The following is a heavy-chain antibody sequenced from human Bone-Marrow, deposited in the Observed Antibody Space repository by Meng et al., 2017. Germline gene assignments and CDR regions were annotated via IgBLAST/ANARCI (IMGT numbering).Heavy chain of an antibody. V-gene: IGHV1-18*01. CDR3: ARTRLFSVYCSSTSCYTFDP. D-gene: IGHD2-2*02. Sequence: ASVKVSCKASGYTFTSYGISWVRQAPGQGLEWMGWISAYNGNTNYAQKLQGRVTMTTDTSTSTAYMELRSLRSDDTAVYYCARTRLFSVYCSSTSCYTFDPWGQGTLVTVSS. CDR2: ISAYNGNT. J-gene: IGHJ5*02. CDR1: GYTFTSYG.